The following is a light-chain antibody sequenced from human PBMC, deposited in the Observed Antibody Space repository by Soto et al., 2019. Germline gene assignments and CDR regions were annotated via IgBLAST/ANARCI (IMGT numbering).Light chain of an antibody. CDR2: GTS. J-gene: IGKJ5*01. CDR3: QQYGSPIT. CDR1: QSVKSSY. Sequence: EIVMTQTPATLSVSPGDGATLSCRASQSVKSSYLAWYQHKPGQAPRLLIYGTSSRATGIPDRFSGSGSGTNFTLTISRLEAEYVADYYCQQYGSPITFGQGTRLEIK. V-gene: IGKV3-20*01.